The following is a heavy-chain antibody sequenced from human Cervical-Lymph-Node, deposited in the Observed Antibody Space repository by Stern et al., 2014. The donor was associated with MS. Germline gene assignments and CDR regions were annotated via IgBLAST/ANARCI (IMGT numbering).Heavy chain of an antibody. Sequence: QVQLVHSGADVKQPGASVKVSCKASGYTFTAYDMHWLRQAPGQALEWMGRINPKSGGTSYAQTFQDRVTMTRDTSISTVYMELSRLRSNDTAMYYCATRRGCSGGSCSSRSLDYWGQGTLVTVSS. CDR3: ATRRGCSGGSCSSRSLDY. J-gene: IGHJ4*02. V-gene: IGHV1-2*06. CDR1: GYTFTAYD. CDR2: INPKSGGT. D-gene: IGHD2-15*01.